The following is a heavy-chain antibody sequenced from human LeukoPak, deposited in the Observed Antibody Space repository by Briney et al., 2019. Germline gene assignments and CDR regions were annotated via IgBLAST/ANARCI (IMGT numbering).Heavy chain of an antibody. V-gene: IGHV4-38-2*01. J-gene: IGHJ3*02. D-gene: IGHD7-27*01. CDR1: GYSISSGYY. CDR2: IYHSGST. CDR3: ARTGAFDI. Sequence: SETLSLTCVVSGYSISSGYYLGSVRQPPGKGLEWIGSIYHSGSTYYNPSLKSRVTISVDTSKNQFSLKLSSVTAADTAVYYCARTGAFDIWGQGTMVTVSS.